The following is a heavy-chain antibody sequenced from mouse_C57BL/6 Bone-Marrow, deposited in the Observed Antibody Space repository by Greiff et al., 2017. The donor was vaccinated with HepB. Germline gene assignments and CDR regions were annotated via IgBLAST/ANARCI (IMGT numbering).Heavy chain of an antibody. CDR1: GYTFTSYG. CDR2: IYPRSGNN. Sequence: VQLQQSGAELARPGASVKLSCKASGYTFTSYGISWVTQRTGQGLEWIGEIYPRSGNNYYNEKFKGKATLTADKSSSTAYMELRSLTSEDSEVYFCASQLRFYAMDYWGQGTSVTVSS. V-gene: IGHV1-81*01. D-gene: IGHD1-1*01. CDR3: ASQLRFYAMDY. J-gene: IGHJ4*01.